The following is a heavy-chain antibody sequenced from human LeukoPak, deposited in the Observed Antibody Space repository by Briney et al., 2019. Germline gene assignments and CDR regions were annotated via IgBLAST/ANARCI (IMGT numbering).Heavy chain of an antibody. V-gene: IGHV1-2*02. CDR3: ARDRIAVAGTIRY. D-gene: IGHD6-19*01. J-gene: IGHJ4*02. CDR1: GYTFTSYD. CDR2: INPNSGGT. Sequence: VASVKVSCKASGYTFTSYDINWVRQATGQGLEWMGWINPNSGGTNYAQKFQGRVTMTRDTSISTAYMELSRLRSDDTAVYYCARDRIAVAGTIRYWGQGTLVTVSS.